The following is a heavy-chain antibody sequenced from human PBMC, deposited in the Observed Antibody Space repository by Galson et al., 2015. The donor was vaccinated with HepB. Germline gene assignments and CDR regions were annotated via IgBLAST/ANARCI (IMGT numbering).Heavy chain of an antibody. CDR3: AKDNWAYYYDSSGYTDY. CDR2: ISYDGSNK. D-gene: IGHD3-22*01. Sequence: SLRLSCAASGFTFSSYGMHWVRQAPGKGLEWVAVISYDGSNKYYADSVKGRFTISRDNSKNTLYLQMNSLRAEDTAVYYCAKDNWAYYYDSSGYTDYWGQGTLVTVSS. J-gene: IGHJ4*02. CDR1: GFTFSSYG. V-gene: IGHV3-30*18.